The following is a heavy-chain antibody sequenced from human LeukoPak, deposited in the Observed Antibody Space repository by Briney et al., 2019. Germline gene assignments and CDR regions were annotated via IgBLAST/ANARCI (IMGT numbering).Heavy chain of an antibody. CDR2: IYHSGST. CDR3: ARLYLRDHCSSAICYGVYFDY. V-gene: IGHV4-38-2*01. J-gene: IGHJ4*02. CDR1: GYSITSGYY. D-gene: IGHD2-2*01. Sequence: SETLSLTCAVSGYSITSGYYWGWIRQPPGKGLEWIGSIYHSGSTYYNPSLKTRVTISVDTTKNQFSLKLSSVTAADTAVYYCARLYLRDHCSSAICYGVYFDYWGQGTLVTVSS.